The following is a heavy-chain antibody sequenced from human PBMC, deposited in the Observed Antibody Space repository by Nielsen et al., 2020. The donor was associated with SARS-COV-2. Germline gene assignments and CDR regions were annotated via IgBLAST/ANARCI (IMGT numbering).Heavy chain of an antibody. V-gene: IGHV3-30*18. CDR3: AKDRIKAMDY. D-gene: IGHD5-18*01. Sequence: GESLKISCAASGFTFSSYGMHWVRQAPGKGLEWVAVISYDGSNKYYADSEKGRFTISRDNSKNTLYLQMNSLRAEDTAVYYCAKDRIKAMDYWGQGTLVTVSS. J-gene: IGHJ4*02. CDR1: GFTFSSYG. CDR2: ISYDGSNK.